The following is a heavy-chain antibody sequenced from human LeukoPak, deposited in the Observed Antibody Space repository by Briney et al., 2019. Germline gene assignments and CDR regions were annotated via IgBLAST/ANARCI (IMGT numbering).Heavy chain of an antibody. CDR2: INHSGST. CDR1: GGSFSGYY. CDR3: ARGVSPDY. J-gene: IGHJ4*02. Sequence: KPSETLSLTCAVYGGSFSGYYWSWIRQPPGKGLEWIGEINHSGSTNYNPSLKSRVTISVDTSKNQFSLKLSSVTAADTAVYYCARGVSPDYWGQRTLVTVSS. V-gene: IGHV4-34*01.